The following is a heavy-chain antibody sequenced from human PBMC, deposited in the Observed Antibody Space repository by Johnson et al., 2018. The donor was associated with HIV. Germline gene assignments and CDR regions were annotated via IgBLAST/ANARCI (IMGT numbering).Heavy chain of an antibody. CDR1: GFNFTTYA. CDR3: AKDREPASYDGFDI. V-gene: IGHV3-23*04. D-gene: IGHD1-26*01. J-gene: IGHJ3*02. CDR2: ISGSGGST. Sequence: VQLVESGGGLVQPGGSLRLSCAASGFNFTTYAMSWVRQAPGKGLEWVSTISGSGGSTYYADSVRGRFTISRDNSKNTLYLQMNTRRAEDTAVYYCAKDREPASYDGFDIWGQGTMVTVSS.